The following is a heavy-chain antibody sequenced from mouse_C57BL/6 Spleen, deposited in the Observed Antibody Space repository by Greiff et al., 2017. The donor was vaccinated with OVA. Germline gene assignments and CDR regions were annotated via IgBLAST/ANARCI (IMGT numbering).Heavy chain of an antibody. J-gene: IGHJ4*01. CDR2: IDPSDSYT. V-gene: IGHV1-50*01. CDR1: GYTFTSYW. D-gene: IGHD3-2*01. CDR3: ARQRKGRSYAMDY. Sequence: QVQLQQPGAELVKPGASVKLSCKASGYTFTSYWMHWVKQRPGQGLEWIGEIDPSDSYTNYNEKFKGKATLTVDTSSSTAYMQLSSLTSEDSAVYYCARQRKGRSYAMDYWGQGTSVTVSS.